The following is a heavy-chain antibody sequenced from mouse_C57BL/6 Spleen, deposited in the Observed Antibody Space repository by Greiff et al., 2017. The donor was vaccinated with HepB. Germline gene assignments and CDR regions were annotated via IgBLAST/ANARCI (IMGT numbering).Heavy chain of an antibody. CDR2: ISSGSSTI. Sequence: EVKLVESGGGLVKPGGSLKLSCAASGFTFSDYGMHWVRQAPEKGLEWVAYISSGSSTIYYADTVKGRFTISRDNAKNTLFLQMTSLRSEDTAMYYCARRHYYGSSWGYFDVWGTGTTVTVSS. J-gene: IGHJ1*03. D-gene: IGHD1-1*01. V-gene: IGHV5-17*01. CDR1: GFTFSDYG. CDR3: ARRHYYGSSWGYFDV.